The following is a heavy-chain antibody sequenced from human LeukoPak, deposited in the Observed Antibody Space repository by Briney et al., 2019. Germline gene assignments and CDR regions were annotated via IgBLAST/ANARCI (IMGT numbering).Heavy chain of an antibody. CDR2: ISYDGSNK. D-gene: IGHD1-26*01. CDR1: GFTFSSYA. Sequence: GGSLRLSCAASGFTFSSYAMHWVRQAPGKGLEWVAVISYDGSNKHYADSVKGRFTISRDNSKNTLYLQMNSLRAEDTAVYYCVKASSGSYYTFDYWGQGTLVTVSS. CDR3: VKASSGSYYTFDY. V-gene: IGHV3-30-3*01. J-gene: IGHJ4*02.